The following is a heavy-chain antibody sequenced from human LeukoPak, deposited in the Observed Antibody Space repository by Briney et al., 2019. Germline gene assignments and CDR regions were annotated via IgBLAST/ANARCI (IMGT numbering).Heavy chain of an antibody. CDR2: ISAYNGNT. V-gene: IGHV1-18*01. Sequence: GASVKVSCKASGYTFTSYGISWVRQAPGQGPEWMGWISAYNGNTNYAQKFQGRVTITADTSTSTAYMELRSLRSDDTAVYYCARADALAAARYQIFEPFDYWGQGTLVTVSS. D-gene: IGHD6-13*01. CDR1: GYTFTSYG. CDR3: ARADALAAARYQIFEPFDY. J-gene: IGHJ4*02.